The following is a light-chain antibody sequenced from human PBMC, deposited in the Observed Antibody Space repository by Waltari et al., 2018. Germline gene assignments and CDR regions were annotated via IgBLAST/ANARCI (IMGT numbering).Light chain of an antibody. CDR2: SKN. CDR1: SSNTASNT. Sequence: QSVLTQPPSASGTPGQRVTIPCSGSSSNTASNTVNWYQQLPGTAPKLLIYSKNQRPSGVPDRFSGSKSGTSASLAISGLQSEDEADYYCAAWDDSLNGQVVFGGGTKLTVL. V-gene: IGLV1-44*01. CDR3: AAWDDSLNGQVV. J-gene: IGLJ2*01.